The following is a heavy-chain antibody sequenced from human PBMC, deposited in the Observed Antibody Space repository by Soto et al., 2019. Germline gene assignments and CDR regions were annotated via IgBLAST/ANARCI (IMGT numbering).Heavy chain of an antibody. Sequence: PSETLSLTCAVYGGSFSGYYWSWIRQPPGKGLEWIGEINHSGSTNYNPSLKSRVTISVDTSKNQFSLKLSSVTAADTAVYYCARFSTRGYCSGGSCYPPDYYFDYWSQGTLVTVSS. J-gene: IGHJ4*02. CDR2: INHSGST. CDR3: ARFSTRGYCSGGSCYPPDYYFDY. D-gene: IGHD2-15*01. CDR1: GGSFSGYY. V-gene: IGHV4-34*01.